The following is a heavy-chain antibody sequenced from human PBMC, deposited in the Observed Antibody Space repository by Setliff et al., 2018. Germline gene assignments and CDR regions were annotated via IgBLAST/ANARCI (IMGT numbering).Heavy chain of an antibody. Sequence: PGGSLSLSCAASGFTFSTYSMSWARQAPGKGLEWVSAISGDSVSIYYADSVRGRFTISRDNSKNTLYLQMNNLRDEDTAVYYCANHNPARWAVYTTPIDSWGQGTLVTVSS. D-gene: IGHD6-19*01. V-gene: IGHV3-23*01. CDR2: ISGDSVSI. CDR3: ANHNPARWAVYTTPIDS. CDR1: GFTFSTYS. J-gene: IGHJ4*02.